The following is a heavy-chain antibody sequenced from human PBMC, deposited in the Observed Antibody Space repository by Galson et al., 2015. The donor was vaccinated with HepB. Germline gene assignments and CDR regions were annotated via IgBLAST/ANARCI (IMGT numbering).Heavy chain of an antibody. CDR1: GGSFSGYY. J-gene: IGHJ5*02. V-gene: IGHV4-34*01. D-gene: IGHD3-22*01. CDR3: ARRARGTMIVVAPDNWFDP. Sequence: SETLSLTCAVYGGSFSGYYWSWIRQPPGKGLEWIGEINHSGSTNYNPSLKSRVTISVDTSKNQFSLKLSSVTAADTAVYYCARRARGTMIVVAPDNWFDPWGQGTLVTVSS. CDR2: INHSGST.